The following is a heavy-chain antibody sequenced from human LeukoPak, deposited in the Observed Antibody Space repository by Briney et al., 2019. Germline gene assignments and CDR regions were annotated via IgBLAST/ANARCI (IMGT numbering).Heavy chain of an antibody. CDR2: ISSSSSPI. D-gene: IGHD2-21*02. Sequence: PGGSLRLSCAASGFIFNYYSMNWVRQAPGKGLEWVSYISSSSSPIYYADSVKGRFTISRDNAKNSLYLQMNSLRDEDTAVYYCAKESVTYLDYWGQGTLVTVSS. V-gene: IGHV3-48*02. J-gene: IGHJ4*02. CDR3: AKESVTYLDY. CDR1: GFIFNYYS.